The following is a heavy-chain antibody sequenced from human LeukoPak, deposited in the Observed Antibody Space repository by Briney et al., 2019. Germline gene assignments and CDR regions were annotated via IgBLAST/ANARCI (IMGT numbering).Heavy chain of an antibody. CDR3: ARHLLAVAGTNYYYYYMDV. D-gene: IGHD6-19*01. V-gene: IGHV5-51*01. J-gene: IGHJ6*03. CDR1: GYSFTNYW. Sequence: GESLKISCKASGYSFTNYWIGWVRQMPGKGLECMGIIYPGDSDTRYSPSFQGQVTISADKSISTAYLQWSSLKASDTAMYYCARHLLAVAGTNYYYYYMDVWGKGTTVTVSS. CDR2: IYPGDSDT.